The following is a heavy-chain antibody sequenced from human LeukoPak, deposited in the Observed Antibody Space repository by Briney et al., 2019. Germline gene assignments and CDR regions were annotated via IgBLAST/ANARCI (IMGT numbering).Heavy chain of an antibody. Sequence: DPGGSLRLSCAASGFTFSSYAMSWVRQAPGKGLEWVSAISGSGGSTYYADSVKGRFTISRDNSKNTLYLQMNSLRAEDTAVYYCAKCYSSGWYRIDYWGQGTLVTVSS. V-gene: IGHV3-23*01. D-gene: IGHD6-19*01. J-gene: IGHJ4*02. CDR3: AKCYSSGWYRIDY. CDR2: ISGSGGST. CDR1: GFTFSSYA.